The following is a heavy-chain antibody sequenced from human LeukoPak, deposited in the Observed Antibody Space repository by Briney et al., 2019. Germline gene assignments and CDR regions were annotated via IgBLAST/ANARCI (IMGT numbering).Heavy chain of an antibody. Sequence: GGSLRLSCAASGFTFSNAWMSWVRQAPGKGLEWVSGINWNGGSTGYADSVKGRFTISRDNAKNSLYLQMNSLRAEDTALYYCARGENSFGSSWYPDAFDIWGQGTMVTVSS. J-gene: IGHJ3*02. CDR2: INWNGGST. V-gene: IGHV3-20*04. CDR1: GFTFSNAW. D-gene: IGHD6-13*01. CDR3: ARGENSFGSSWYPDAFDI.